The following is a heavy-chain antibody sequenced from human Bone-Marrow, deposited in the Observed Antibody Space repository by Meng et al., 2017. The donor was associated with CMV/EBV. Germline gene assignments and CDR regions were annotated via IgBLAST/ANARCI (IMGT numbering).Heavy chain of an antibody. D-gene: IGHD2-8*01. CDR3: ARDSGRMNY. Sequence: GGSLRLSCAASGFTFSSYWMSWVRQAPGKGLEWVANIKQDGSEKYYVDSVKGRFTISRDNGKNSVYLQMNILRAEDTAVYYCARDSGRMNYWGQGTLVTVSS. V-gene: IGHV3-7*01. J-gene: IGHJ4*02. CDR1: GFTFSSYW. CDR2: IKQDGSEK.